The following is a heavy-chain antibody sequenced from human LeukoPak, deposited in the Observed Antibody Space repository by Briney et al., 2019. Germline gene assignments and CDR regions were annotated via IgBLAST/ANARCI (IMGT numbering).Heavy chain of an antibody. V-gene: IGHV3-30*18. Sequence: PGGSLRLSCAASGFTFSSYGMHWVRQAPGKGLEWVAVISYDGSNKYYADSVKGRFTISRDNSKNTLYLQMNSLRAEDTAVYYCAKAPYDFWSGYSSDIWGQGTMVTVSS. CDR2: ISYDGSNK. CDR1: GFTFSSYG. CDR3: AKAPYDFWSGYSSDI. J-gene: IGHJ3*02. D-gene: IGHD3-3*01.